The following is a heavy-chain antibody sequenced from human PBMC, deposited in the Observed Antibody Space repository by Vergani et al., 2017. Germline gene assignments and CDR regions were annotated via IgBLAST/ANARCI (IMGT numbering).Heavy chain of an antibody. CDR3: AREGYSSSWNSGAFDI. D-gene: IGHD6-13*01. J-gene: IGHJ3*02. CDR1: GGTFSSYT. CDR2: IIPILGIA. V-gene: IGHV1-69*08. Sequence: QVQLVQSGAEVKKPGSSVKVSCKASGGTFSSYTISWVRQAPGQGLEWMGRIIPILGIANYAQKFQGRVTITADKSTSTAYMELSSLRSEDTAVYYCAREGYSSSWNSGAFDIWGQGTMVTVSS.